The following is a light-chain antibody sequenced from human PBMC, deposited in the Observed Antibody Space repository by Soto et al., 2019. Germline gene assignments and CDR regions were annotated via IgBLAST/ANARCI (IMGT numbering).Light chain of an antibody. CDR3: QHYGSSSWT. V-gene: IGKV3-20*01. CDR1: QSVSSSY. J-gene: IGKJ1*01. CDR2: GAS. Sequence: EIVMTQYPDTLSVSQGERATLSCRASQSVSSSYLAWYQQKPGQAPRLLIYGASSRATGIPDRFSGSGSGTDFTLTISRLEPEDFAVYYCQHYGSSSWTFGQGTKVDIK.